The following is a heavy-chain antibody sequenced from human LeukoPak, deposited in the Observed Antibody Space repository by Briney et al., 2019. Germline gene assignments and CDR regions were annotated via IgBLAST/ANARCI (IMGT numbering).Heavy chain of an antibody. D-gene: IGHD1-26*01. CDR2: IYWDDDK. CDR3: AHIGGALVPFDY. CDR1: GFSLSTSGVG. V-gene: IGHV2-5*02. Sequence: ESGPTLVNPPQTLTLTCNFSGFSLSTSGVGVGWIRQPPGKALEWLALIYWDDDKRNSPSLKSRLTITKDTSKNQVVVTLTNMDPVDTATYYCAHIGGALVPFDYWGQGTLVTVSS. J-gene: IGHJ4*02.